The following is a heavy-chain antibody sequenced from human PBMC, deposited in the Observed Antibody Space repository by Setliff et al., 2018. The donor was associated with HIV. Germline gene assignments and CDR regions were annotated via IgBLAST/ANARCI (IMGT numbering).Heavy chain of an antibody. CDR1: GYSISSGYY. Sequence: PSETMSLTCAVSGYSISSGYYWGWIRQPPGKGLEWIGSIYQTGVTYYNPSLKSRVTISVDTSKNQFYLNLSSVTAADTAICYCARHANTVTTVFVDYFDYWGQGTLVTVSS. D-gene: IGHD4-17*01. CDR3: ARHANTVTTVFVDYFDY. J-gene: IGHJ4*02. V-gene: IGHV4-38-2*01. CDR2: IYQTGVT.